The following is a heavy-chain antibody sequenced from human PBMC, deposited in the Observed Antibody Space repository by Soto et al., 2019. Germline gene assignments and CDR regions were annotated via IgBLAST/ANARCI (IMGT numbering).Heavy chain of an antibody. CDR3: TRHDVVDTAMAAYYYYGMDV. V-gene: IGHV3-73*01. CDR1: GFTFSGSA. D-gene: IGHD5-18*01. Sequence: PGGSLRLSCAASGFTFSGSAMHWVRQASGKGLEWVGRIRSKANSYATAYAASVKGRFTISRDDSKNTAYLQMNSLKTEDTAVYYCTRHDVVDTAMAAYYYYGMDVWGQGTTVTV. CDR2: IRSKANSYAT. J-gene: IGHJ6*02.